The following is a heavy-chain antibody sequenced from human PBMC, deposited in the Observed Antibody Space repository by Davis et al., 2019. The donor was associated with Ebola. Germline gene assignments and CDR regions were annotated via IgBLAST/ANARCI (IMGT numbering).Heavy chain of an antibody. CDR2: IKQDGSEK. V-gene: IGHV3-7*01. J-gene: IGHJ4*02. CDR1: GFTFRSYW. Sequence: GGSLRPSCAAPGFTFRSYWMSWVRQAPGKGLEWVTNIKQDGSEKYYVDSVKGRFTISRDNAKNSLYLQMNSLRAEDTAVYYCARGPSTGNSFTYWGQGTLVTVSS. CDR3: ARGPSTGNSFTY. D-gene: IGHD6-13*01.